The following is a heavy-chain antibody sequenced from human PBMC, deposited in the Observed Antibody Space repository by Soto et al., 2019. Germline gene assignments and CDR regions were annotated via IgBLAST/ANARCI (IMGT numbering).Heavy chain of an antibody. Sequence: QVHLVQSGAEVKMPGSSVKVSCKASGDTFSNYAISWVRQAPGQGLEWMGDSIPIFGTAYYAQKFQGRLTIVADKSTSPADMELRSLRFDDTAVYSGAREGYSGSYFDYWGQGTLVTVSS. D-gene: IGHD1-26*01. CDR3: AREGYSGSYFDY. V-gene: IGHV1-69*06. CDR2: SIPIFGTA. J-gene: IGHJ4*02. CDR1: GDTFSNYA.